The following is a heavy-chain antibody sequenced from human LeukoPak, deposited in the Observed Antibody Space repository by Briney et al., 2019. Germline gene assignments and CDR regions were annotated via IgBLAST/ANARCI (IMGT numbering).Heavy chain of an antibody. CDR2: ISYDGSNK. CDR3: AKLQKDSYPDAFDI. V-gene: IGHV3-30*18. Sequence: GGSLRLSCAASGFTFSSYWMSWVRQAPGKGLEWVAVISYDGSNKYYADSVKGRFTISRDNSKNTLYLQMNSLRAEDTAVYYCAKLQKDSYPDAFDIWGQGTMVTVSS. D-gene: IGHD2-15*01. CDR1: GFTFSSYW. J-gene: IGHJ3*02.